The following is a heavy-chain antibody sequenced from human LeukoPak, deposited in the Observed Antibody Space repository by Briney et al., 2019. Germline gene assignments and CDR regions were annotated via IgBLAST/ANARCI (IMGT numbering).Heavy chain of an antibody. V-gene: IGHV3-23*01. CDR2: ISVTGNT. J-gene: IGHJ2*01. D-gene: IGHD5-18*01. CDR1: GFTLSSYA. Sequence: GGSLRLSCAASGFTLSSYAMSWVRQGPGKGLEWVSAISVTGNTYHADSVRGRFTISRDSSKNTLYFQMNSLRAEDTAVYYCAKDTASSWWYFDLWGRGTLVTVSS. CDR3: AKDTASSWWYFDL.